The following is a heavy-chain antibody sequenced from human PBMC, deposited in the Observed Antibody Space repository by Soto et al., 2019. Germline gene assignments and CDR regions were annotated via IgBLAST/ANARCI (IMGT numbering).Heavy chain of an antibody. J-gene: IGHJ3*02. CDR2: IGTAGDT. Sequence: LRISGASCRFTFSSYDIHCIRQATGKGLEWVSAIGTAGDTYYPGSVKGRFTISRENAKNSLYLQMNSLRAGDTAVYYCGREQQLGAFDIGGQGTMVTVSS. V-gene: IGHV3-13*01. CDR1: RFTFSSYD. CDR3: GREQQLGAFDI. D-gene: IGHD6-13*01.